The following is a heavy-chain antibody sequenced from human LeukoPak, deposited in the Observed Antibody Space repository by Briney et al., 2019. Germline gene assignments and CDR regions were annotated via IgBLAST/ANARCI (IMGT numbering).Heavy chain of an antibody. CDR2: IKPDGSDT. J-gene: IGHJ4*02. CDR1: GFAFSTYW. Sequence: GGSLRLSCAASGFAFSTYWMYWVRQVAGKGLVWVSRIKPDGSDTDYADSVKGRFTISRDNAKNTLYLQMNSLRAEDTAVYYCTTLYGDSLDYWGQGTLVTVSS. D-gene: IGHD2-21*02. CDR3: TTLYGDSLDY. V-gene: IGHV3-74*01.